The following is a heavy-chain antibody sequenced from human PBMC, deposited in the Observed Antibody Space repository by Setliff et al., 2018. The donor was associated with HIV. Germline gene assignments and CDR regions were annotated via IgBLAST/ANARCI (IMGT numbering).Heavy chain of an antibody. CDR2: ISDSGGST. D-gene: IGHD1-20*01. CDR3: ARYNWNPLGYRFDY. J-gene: IGHJ4*02. Sequence: QPGGSLRLSCAASGFTFSSYAMSWVRQAPGTGLEWVSGISDSGGSTYYGDSVKGRFTISRDNSKNTLYLQLNSLRAEDTAVYYCARYNWNPLGYRFDYWGQGTLFTVSS. CDR1: GFTFSSYA. V-gene: IGHV3-23*01.